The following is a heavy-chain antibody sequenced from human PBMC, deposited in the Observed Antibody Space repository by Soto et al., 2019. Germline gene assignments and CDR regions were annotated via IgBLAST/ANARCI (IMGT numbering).Heavy chain of an antibody. CDR3: NRSGLRYFDWLPCY. D-gene: IGHD3-9*01. Sequence: PSETLSLTCAFYGVSFSGYYWSWLRQPPGKGLEWIGEINHSGSTNYNPSLKSRVTISVDRSKKQISLKLSSVTAADTAVYYCNRSGLRYFDWLPCYWGQGTLVTVSS. CDR1: GVSFSGYY. J-gene: IGHJ4*02. CDR2: INHSGST. V-gene: IGHV4-34*03.